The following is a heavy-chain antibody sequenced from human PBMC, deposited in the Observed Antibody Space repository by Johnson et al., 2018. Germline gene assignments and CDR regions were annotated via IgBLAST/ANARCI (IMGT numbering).Heavy chain of an antibody. CDR2: IKQDGSEK. J-gene: IGHJ5*02. V-gene: IGHV3-7*01. Sequence: VQLVQSGGDLVQPGGSLRLSCAASGLTFSRYWMTWVRPAPGKGLEGVANIKQDGSEKYYVDSAKGRFTISRDNTKTAMKLQMNNLSGEDTAVYSCARAYDSDSRAYYPLEAWGQGTLVTVSS. CDR3: ARAYDSDSRAYYPLEA. CDR1: GLTFSRYW. D-gene: IGHD3-22*01.